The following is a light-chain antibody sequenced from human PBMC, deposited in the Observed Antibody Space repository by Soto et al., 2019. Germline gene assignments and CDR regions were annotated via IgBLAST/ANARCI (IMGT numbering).Light chain of an antibody. CDR2: DVS. CDR3: SSYTSNSTVV. CDR1: SSDVGGYNF. J-gene: IGLJ2*01. Sequence: QSALTQPASVSGSPGQSITMSCTGTSSDVGGYNFVSWYQQLPGKAPKLMIYDVSDRPSGVSNRFSGSKSGNTASLTISGLQAEDEADYYCSSYTSNSTVVFGGGTKLTVL. V-gene: IGLV2-14*01.